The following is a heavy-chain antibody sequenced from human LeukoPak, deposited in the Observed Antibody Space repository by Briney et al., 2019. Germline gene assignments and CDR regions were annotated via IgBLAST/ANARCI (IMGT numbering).Heavy chain of an antibody. Sequence: GGSLRLSCAASGFTFSSYGMHWVRQAPGKGLEWVAVIWYDGSNKYYADSVKGRFTISRDNSKNTLYLQMNSLRAEDTAVYYCAKDQSGLRLGELSSSLDYWGQGTLVTVSS. CDR1: GFTFSSYG. J-gene: IGHJ4*02. CDR2: IWYDGSNK. D-gene: IGHD3-16*02. V-gene: IGHV3-30*02. CDR3: AKDQSGLRLGELSSSLDY.